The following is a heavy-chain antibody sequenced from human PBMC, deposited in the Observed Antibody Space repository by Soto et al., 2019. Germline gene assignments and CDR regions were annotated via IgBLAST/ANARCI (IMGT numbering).Heavy chain of an antibody. CDR1: GYTFTSYD. V-gene: IGHV1-8*01. Sequence: QVQLVQSGAEVKKPGASVKVSCKASGYTFTSYDINWVRQATGQGLEWMGWMNPNSGNTGYAQKFQGRVTMTRNTSRSEVDEELRRLRSEDSAVYYCARGGQGGWYSSGDAGCWFDPWGQGTLVTVSS. CDR2: MNPNSGNT. D-gene: IGHD6-19*01. J-gene: IGHJ5*02. CDR3: ARGGQGGWYSSGDAGCWFDP.